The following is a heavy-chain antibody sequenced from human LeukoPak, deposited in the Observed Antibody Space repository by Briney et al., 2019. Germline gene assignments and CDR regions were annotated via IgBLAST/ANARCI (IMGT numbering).Heavy chain of an antibody. D-gene: IGHD6-19*01. V-gene: IGHV5-51*01. CDR3: ARHGRGGPIAVAVKLIDY. J-gene: IGHJ4*02. CDR1: GYSFTSYW. CDR2: IYPGDSDT. Sequence: GESLKISCKGSGYSFTSYWIGWVRQMPGKGLKWMGIIYPGDSDTRYSPSFQGQVTISADKSISTAYLQWSSLKASDTAMYYCARHGRGGPIAVAVKLIDYWGQGTLVTVSS.